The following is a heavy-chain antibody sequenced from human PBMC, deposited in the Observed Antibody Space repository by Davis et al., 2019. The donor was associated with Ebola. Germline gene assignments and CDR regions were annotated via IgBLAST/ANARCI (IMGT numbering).Heavy chain of an antibody. D-gene: IGHD2-15*01. CDR1: GYTFTSYG. V-gene: IGHV1-18*01. CDR2: ISAYNGNT. J-gene: IGHJ5*02. CDR3: ARGGYCSGGSCYGDWFDP. Sequence: ASVKVSCKASGYTFTSYGISWVRQAPRQGLEWMGWISAYNGNTNYAQKLQGRVTMTTDTSTSTAYMELRSLRSDGTAVYYCARGGYCSGGSCYGDWFDPWGQGTLVTVSS.